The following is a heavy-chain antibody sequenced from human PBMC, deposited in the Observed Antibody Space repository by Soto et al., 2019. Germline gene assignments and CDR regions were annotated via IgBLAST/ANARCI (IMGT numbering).Heavy chain of an antibody. CDR2: IIPIFGTA. CDR3: ARRGGNCGGDCYPYWYFDL. J-gene: IGHJ2*01. D-gene: IGHD2-21*02. V-gene: IGHV1-69*12. CDR1: GGTFSSYA. Sequence: QVQLVQSGAEVKKPGSSVKVSCKASGGTFSSYAISWVRRAPGQGLEWMGGIIPIFGTANYAQKFQGRVTITADESTSTAYMELSSLRSEDTAVYYCARRGGNCGGDCYPYWYFDLWGRGTLVTVSS.